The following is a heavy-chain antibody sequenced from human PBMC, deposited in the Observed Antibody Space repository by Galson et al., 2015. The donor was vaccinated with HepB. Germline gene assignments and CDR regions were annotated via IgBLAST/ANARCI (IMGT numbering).Heavy chain of an antibody. D-gene: IGHD2-15*01. Sequence: SVKVSCKASGGTFSSYAISWVRQAPGQGLEWMGGIIPILGIANYAQKFQGRVTITADKSTSTAYMELSSLRSEDTAVYYCARGPRYCSGGSCSNYYFMDVWGKGTTVTVSS. CDR3: ARGPRYCSGGSCSNYYFMDV. J-gene: IGHJ6*03. V-gene: IGHV1-69*10. CDR1: GGTFSSYA. CDR2: IIPILGIA.